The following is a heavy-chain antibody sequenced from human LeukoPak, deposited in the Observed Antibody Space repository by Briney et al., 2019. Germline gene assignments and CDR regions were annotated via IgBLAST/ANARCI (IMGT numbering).Heavy chain of an antibody. CDR1: GYTFTSYD. Sequence: ASVKVSCKASGYTFTSYDINWVRQATGQGLEWMGWMNPNSGNTGYAQKFQGRVTMTRNTSISTAYMELSSLRSEDTAVYYCARTQQYYSSGWYVDYFDYWGQGTLVTVSS. CDR3: ARTQQYYSSGWYVDYFDY. D-gene: IGHD6-19*01. CDR2: MNPNSGNT. V-gene: IGHV1-8*01. J-gene: IGHJ4*02.